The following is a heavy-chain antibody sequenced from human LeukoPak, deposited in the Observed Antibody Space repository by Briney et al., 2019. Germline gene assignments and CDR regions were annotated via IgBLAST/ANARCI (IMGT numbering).Heavy chain of an antibody. D-gene: IGHD6-6*01. CDR2: IYYKSEWYN. Sequence: SQTLSLTCAISGDSISRNTITWNWIRQSPSRGLEWLGRIYYKSEWYNDYAVSVKSRIIINPDTSKNQFSLQLSSVTAADTAVYYCARGLKSLYSSSFYFDYWGQGTLVTVSS. CDR1: GDSISRNTIT. V-gene: IGHV6-1*01. J-gene: IGHJ4*02. CDR3: ARGLKSLYSSSFYFDY.